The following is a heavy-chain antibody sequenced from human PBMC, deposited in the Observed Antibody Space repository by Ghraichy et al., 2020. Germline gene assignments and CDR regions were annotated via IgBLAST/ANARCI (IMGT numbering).Heavy chain of an antibody. CDR2: IFYTGST. CDR3: GRDVGIGQGWIDS. V-gene: IGHV4-31*03. Sequence: LSLTCTVSGGSISGGGYYWSWIRQHPGKGLEWIGYIFYTGSTYYNPSLKSRLTISIDTSKNQFSLKLTSVSAADTAVYYCGRDVGIGQGWIDSWGQGTLVTVSS. D-gene: IGHD7-27*01. CDR1: GGSISGGGYY. J-gene: IGHJ5*01.